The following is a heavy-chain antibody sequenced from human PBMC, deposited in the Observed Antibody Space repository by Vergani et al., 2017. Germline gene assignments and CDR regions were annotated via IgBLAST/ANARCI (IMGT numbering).Heavy chain of an antibody. CDR3: ARDSGGYSSSHRNWYFDL. Sequence: QVQLVQSGAEVKKPGSSVKVSCKASGGTFSSYDISWVRQAPGQGLEWMGGIIPIFGTANYAQKFQGRVTITADESTSTAYMELSSLRSEDTAVYYCARDSGGYSSSHRNWYFDLWGRGTLVTVSS. J-gene: IGHJ2*01. D-gene: IGHD6-13*01. V-gene: IGHV1-69*01. CDR1: GGTFSSYD. CDR2: IIPIFGTA.